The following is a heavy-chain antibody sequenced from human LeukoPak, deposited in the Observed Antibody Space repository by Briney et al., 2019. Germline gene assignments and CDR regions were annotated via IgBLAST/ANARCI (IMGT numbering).Heavy chain of an antibody. CDR1: GYTFTSYY. CDR3: ARDLQYCSSTSCYIGEYYYHYYGMDV. CDR2: INPSGGST. D-gene: IGHD2-2*02. V-gene: IGHV1-46*01. Sequence: ASVKVSCEASGYTFTSYYMHWVRQAPGQGLEWMGIINPSGGSTSYAQKFQGRVTMTRDTSTSTVYMELSSLRSEDTAVYYCARDLQYCSSTSCYIGEYYYHYYGMDVWGQGTTVNVSS. J-gene: IGHJ6*02.